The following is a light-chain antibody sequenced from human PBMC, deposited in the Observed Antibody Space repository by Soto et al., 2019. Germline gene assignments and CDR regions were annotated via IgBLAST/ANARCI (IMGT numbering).Light chain of an antibody. V-gene: IGKV2-30*02. J-gene: IGKJ1*01. CDR3: MQATYCPCT. CDR1: QSLVHSDGNTY. CDR2: KVS. Sequence: DVVLTQSPLSLPVTLGQPASISCRSSQSLVHSDGNTYLSWFQQRPGQSPRRLIYKVSNWDSGVPDRFSGSGSGTDFTLKISRVEAEDVGFYYCMQATYCPCTFGQGTKVEIK.